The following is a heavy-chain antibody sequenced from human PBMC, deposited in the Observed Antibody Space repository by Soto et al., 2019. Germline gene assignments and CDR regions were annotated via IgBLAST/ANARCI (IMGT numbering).Heavy chain of an antibody. J-gene: IGHJ4*02. V-gene: IGHV1-46*01. D-gene: IGHD6-13*01. CDR2: IKPTSGST. Sequence: QVQLVQSGAEVKKPGASVKVSCKASGYTFTNYYIHWVRQASGQGLEWMGIIKPTSGSTNYAQKFQGRVTLTYDTSTTTVYMELSGLRSEDTAVLYCARDLAAGDHWGQGTLVTVSS. CDR1: GYTFTNYY. CDR3: ARDLAAGDH.